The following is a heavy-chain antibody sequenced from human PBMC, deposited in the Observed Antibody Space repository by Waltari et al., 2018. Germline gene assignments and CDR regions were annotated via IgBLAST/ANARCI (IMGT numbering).Heavy chain of an antibody. CDR2: IKYDGSES. J-gene: IGHJ4*02. CDR1: GFSYSNYW. CDR3: ARNGNWDFDY. Sequence: EVQLVESGGGLVQTGESLRLYCAASGFSYSNYWMMWVRQAPGEGLEGVANIKYDGSESYYVDSVKGRFTISRDNAKNSLFLQMNSLRADDTGVYFCARNGNWDFDYWGQGTLVTVSS. D-gene: IGHD7-27*01. V-gene: IGHV3-7*01.